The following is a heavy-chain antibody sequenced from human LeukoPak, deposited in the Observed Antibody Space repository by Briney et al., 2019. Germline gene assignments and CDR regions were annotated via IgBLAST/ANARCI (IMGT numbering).Heavy chain of an antibody. D-gene: IGHD4-17*01. V-gene: IGHV1-8*01. CDR3: SRGSHDYGQRHFSYYGLDV. J-gene: IGHJ6*02. CDR1: GYTFINHD. Sequence: GASVKVSCKASGYTFINHDINWVRQAPGQGLEWMAWINPGTSLTGSTQRFKGRVTLTWDTSTNTASMELSSLTSDDTAVYYCSRGSHDYGQRHFSYYGLDVWGQGTTVTVSS. CDR2: INPGTSLT.